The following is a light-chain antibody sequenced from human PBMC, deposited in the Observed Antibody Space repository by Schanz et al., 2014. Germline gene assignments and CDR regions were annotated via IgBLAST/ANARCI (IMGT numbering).Light chain of an antibody. CDR2: DTS. CDR3: QLRNNWLLT. V-gene: IGKV3-11*01. CDR1: QSLSNNY. J-gene: IGKJ4*01. Sequence: EIVLTQSPGTLSLSPGERVTLSCRASQSLSNNYLAWYQQKTGQAPRLLIYDTSNRATGIPARFSGSGSGTDFTLTISSLEPEDFAVYYCQLRNNWLLTFGGGTKVEIK.